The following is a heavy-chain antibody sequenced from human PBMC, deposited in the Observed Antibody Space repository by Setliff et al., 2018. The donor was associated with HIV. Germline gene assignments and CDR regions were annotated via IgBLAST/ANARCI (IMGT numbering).Heavy chain of an antibody. Sequence: GGSLRLSCAASGFNFSSHTIHWVRQAPGKGLEWVAFIRYTGNDKSYADSVKGRFTVSRDNSKNTLYLQMNGLRTEDTGLYYCATMYRDSHLFDYWGQGMLVTVSS. CDR1: GFNFSSHT. D-gene: IGHD3-10*02. CDR3: ATMYRDSHLFDY. J-gene: IGHJ4*02. V-gene: IGHV3-30*02. CDR2: IRYTGNDK.